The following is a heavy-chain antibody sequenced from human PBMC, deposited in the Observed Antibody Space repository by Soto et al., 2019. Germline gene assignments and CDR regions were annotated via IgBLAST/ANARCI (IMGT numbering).Heavy chain of an antibody. D-gene: IGHD3-3*01. CDR1: GGSISSSSYY. V-gene: IGHV4-39*01. J-gene: IGHJ4*02. CDR3: ARSSSRAFRSLEWVDTLDC. CDR2: MYYSGST. Sequence: SETLSLTCSVSGGSISSSSYYWAWIRQPPGKGLEWIGSMYYSGSTYYNTSLKSRVTMSVDTSKNQFSLKLRSVTAADTALYYCARSSSRAFRSLEWVDTLDCWGQGTPVTVSS.